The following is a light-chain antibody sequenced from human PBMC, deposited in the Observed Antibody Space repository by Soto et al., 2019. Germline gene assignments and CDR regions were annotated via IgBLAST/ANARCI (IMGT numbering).Light chain of an antibody. V-gene: IGKV1D-12*01. J-gene: IGKJ5*01. CDR3: QQAKCFPVS. CDR1: QDIGSW. CDR2: AAS. Sequence: DIQMTQSPSSVSASVGDRVTITCRASQDIGSWFAWYQQKPGKVPKLLIYAASILQSGVPSRFSGSGSGTDFTLTINNLQPEDFAAYYCQQAKCFPVSFGQGTRLEIK.